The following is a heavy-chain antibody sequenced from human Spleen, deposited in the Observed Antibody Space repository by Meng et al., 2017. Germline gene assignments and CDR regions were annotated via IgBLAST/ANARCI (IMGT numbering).Heavy chain of an antibody. CDR2: ISGSGGST. J-gene: IGHJ3*02. D-gene: IGHD2-21*02. Sequence: GESLKISCAASGFTFSSYAMSWVRQAPGKGLEWVSAISGSGGSTYYADSVKGRFTISRDNSKNTLYLQMNSLRAEDTAVYYCAKDLAYCGGDCSVPAFDIWGQGTRVTGSS. CDR3: AKDLAYCGGDCSVPAFDI. V-gene: IGHV3-23*01. CDR1: GFTFSSYA.